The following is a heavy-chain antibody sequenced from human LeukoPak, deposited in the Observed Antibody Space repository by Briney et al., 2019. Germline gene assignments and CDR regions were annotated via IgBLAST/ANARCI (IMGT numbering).Heavy chain of an antibody. Sequence: PGGSLRLSCAASGFTFSSYGMHWVRQAPGKGLEWVAVIWYDGSNKYYADSVKGRFTISRDNSKNTLYLQMNSLRAEDTAVYYCARENPIAAAGTSFDYWGQGTLVTVSS. J-gene: IGHJ4*02. CDR3: ARENPIAAAGTSFDY. D-gene: IGHD6-13*01. V-gene: IGHV3-33*01. CDR2: IWYDGSNK. CDR1: GFTFSSYG.